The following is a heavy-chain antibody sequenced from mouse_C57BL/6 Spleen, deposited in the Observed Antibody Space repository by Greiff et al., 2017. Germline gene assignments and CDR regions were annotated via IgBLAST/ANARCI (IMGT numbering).Heavy chain of an antibody. CDR2: IHPNSGTT. D-gene: IGHD3-1*01. Sequence: QVHVKQPGAELVKPGASVKLSCKASGYTFTSYWMHWVKQRPGQGLEWIGMIHPNSGTTNYNEKLKSKATLTGDKASSTAYMQLSSLTSEDSAVYYCAEGNSGYWGQGTTLTVSS. CDR3: AEGNSGY. J-gene: IGHJ2*01. V-gene: IGHV1-64*01. CDR1: GYTFTSYW.